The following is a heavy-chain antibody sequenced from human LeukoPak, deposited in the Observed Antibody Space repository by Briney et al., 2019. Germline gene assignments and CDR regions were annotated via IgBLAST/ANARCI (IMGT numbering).Heavy chain of an antibody. Sequence: SQTLSPTCAVYGGSLSGYYWSWIRPPPGKGREWIGEFNHSGSTNYTPSPKSRVTIAVDTSKTQSSLKLSSVTAADTAVYYCARGVAYYSDSSALPLAYYFDYWGQGTLVTASS. D-gene: IGHD3-22*01. CDR2: FNHSGST. CDR3: ARGVAYYSDSSALPLAYYFDY. V-gene: IGHV4-34*01. CDR1: GGSLSGYY. J-gene: IGHJ4*02.